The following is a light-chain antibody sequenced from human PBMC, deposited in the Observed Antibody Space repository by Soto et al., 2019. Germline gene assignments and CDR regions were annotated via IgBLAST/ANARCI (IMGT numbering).Light chain of an antibody. CDR2: SNN. CDR1: SSNIGSNT. CDR3: AAWDDSLNGYV. Sequence: QSVLTQPPSASGTPGQRVTISCSGSSSNIGSNTVNWYQQLPGTAPKLLIYSNNQRPSGVPDRFSGSKSGTSASLAISGLQSEKEADYYWAAWDDSLNGYVFGTGTKLTVL. J-gene: IGLJ1*01. V-gene: IGLV1-44*01.